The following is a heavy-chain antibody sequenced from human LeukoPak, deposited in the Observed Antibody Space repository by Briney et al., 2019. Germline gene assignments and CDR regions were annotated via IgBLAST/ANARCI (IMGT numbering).Heavy chain of an antibody. J-gene: IGHJ4*02. D-gene: IGHD2-21*02. CDR3: ARALTGDDCF. Sequence: GGSLTLSCAASGVNLNNYWMNWVRQAPGKGLEWVANIKKEGSETYYVDSVKGRFTISRDNAKNSLYLQMNSLRGEDTAVYYCARALTGDDCFWGQGTLVTVSS. CDR1: GVNLNNYW. CDR2: IKKEGSET. V-gene: IGHV3-7*01.